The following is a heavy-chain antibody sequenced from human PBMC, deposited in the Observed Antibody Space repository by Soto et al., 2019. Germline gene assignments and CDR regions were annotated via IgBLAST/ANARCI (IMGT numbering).Heavy chain of an antibody. Sequence: QVQLQESGPGLVKPSETLSLTCTVSGGSISGYYCNWIRQPPGKGLEWIGYIYYSGSTKYNPSLKSLVTMSVDTSKNQSSRKLSSVTAADTAVYYCARENYYGSGSSGFDPWGQGTLVTVSS. CDR3: ARENYYGSGSSGFDP. CDR2: IYYSGST. J-gene: IGHJ5*02. V-gene: IGHV4-59*01. CDR1: GGSISGYY. D-gene: IGHD3-10*01.